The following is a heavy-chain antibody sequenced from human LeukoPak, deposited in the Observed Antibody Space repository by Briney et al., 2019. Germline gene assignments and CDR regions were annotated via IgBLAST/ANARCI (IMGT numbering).Heavy chain of an antibody. Sequence: GGSLRLSCAASGFTFSSYAMSWVRQAPGKGLEWMAVITYDGNNKYYADSVKGRFSISRDISKNTLYLQMNNLRPEDTAIYYCVREAPSGWYRTSDYWGQGTLVTVSS. V-gene: IGHV3-30*03. CDR3: VREAPSGWYRTSDY. J-gene: IGHJ4*02. D-gene: IGHD6-19*01. CDR2: ITYDGNNK. CDR1: GFTFSSYA.